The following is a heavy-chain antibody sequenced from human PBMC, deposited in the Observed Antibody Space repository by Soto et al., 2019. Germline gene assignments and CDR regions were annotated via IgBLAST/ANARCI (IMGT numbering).Heavy chain of an antibody. D-gene: IGHD3-3*01. J-gene: IGHJ5*02. Sequence: SETLSLTCTVSGGSISSYYWSWIRQPPGKGLEWIGYIYYSGSTNYNPSLKSRVTISVDTSKNQFSLKLSSVTAADTAVYYCARHSYFGVVTYCFDPWGQGTLVTVS. CDR3: ARHSYFGVVTYCFDP. CDR1: GGSISSYY. V-gene: IGHV4-59*01. CDR2: IYYSGST.